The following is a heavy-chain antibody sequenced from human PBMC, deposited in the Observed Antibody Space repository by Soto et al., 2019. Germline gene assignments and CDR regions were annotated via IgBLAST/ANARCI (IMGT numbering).Heavy chain of an antibody. CDR1: GLMLSRGDYY. V-gene: IGHV4-30-4*08. Sequence: SQTLLLIFTVSGLMLSRGDYYLSRLRLPHGKGPEWIGYIYYSGSTYYNPSLKSRVTISVDTSKNQFSLKLSSVTAADTAVYYCAGQPTAGSYYDLGSYYYYYAMDVWGQGTTVS. CDR3: AGQPTAGSYYDLGSYYYYYAMDV. J-gene: IGHJ6*02. CDR2: IYYSGST. D-gene: IGHD3-10*01.